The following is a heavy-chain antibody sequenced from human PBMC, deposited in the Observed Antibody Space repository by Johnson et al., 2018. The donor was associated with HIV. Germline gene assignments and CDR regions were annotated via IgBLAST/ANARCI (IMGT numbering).Heavy chain of an antibody. V-gene: IGHV3-23*04. D-gene: IGHD5-18*01. CDR2: ISGSGGST. CDR1: GFTFSSYA. CDR3: AKPLGGRDTAMVAIGFDI. Sequence: MLLVESGGGLVQPGGSLRLSCAASGFTFSSYAMSWVRQAPGKGLEWVSAISGSGGSTYYADSVKGRFTISRYNSKNTLYLQRNSLRAEDTAVYYCAKPLGGRDTAMVAIGFDIWGQGTMLTVSS. J-gene: IGHJ3*02.